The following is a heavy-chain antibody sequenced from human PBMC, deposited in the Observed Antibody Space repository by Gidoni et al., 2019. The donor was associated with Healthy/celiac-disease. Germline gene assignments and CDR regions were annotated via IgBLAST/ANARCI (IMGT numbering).Heavy chain of an antibody. CDR3: ARDGPRGVAPFDF. CDR1: GGSISSGDYY. D-gene: IGHD2-15*01. V-gene: IGHV4-31*03. CDR2: IYYRGSP. J-gene: IGHJ4*02. Sequence: QVRLQESGPGLVKPSQTLSLTCTVSGGSISSGDYYWSWIRQHPGKGLEWIGYIYYRGSPKYNPSLKSRVTISVDTSKKQFSLKLTSVTAADTAVYYCARDGPRGVAPFDFWGQGTLVTVSS.